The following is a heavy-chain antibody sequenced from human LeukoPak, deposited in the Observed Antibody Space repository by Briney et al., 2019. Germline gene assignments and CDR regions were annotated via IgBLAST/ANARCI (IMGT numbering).Heavy chain of an antibody. CDR2: ISRSSITI. J-gene: IGHJ4*02. D-gene: IGHD2-15*01. CDR3: ARHRGGSYSAIDY. Sequence: GGSLRLSCAASGFTFSSYSLNWVGQAPGKGLEWVSFISRSSITIYYADSVKGRFTISSQNARKSLYLHRSSLRAEDTAGYYCARHRGGSYSAIDYWGQGTLVTVSS. CDR1: GFTFSSYS. V-gene: IGHV3-48*04.